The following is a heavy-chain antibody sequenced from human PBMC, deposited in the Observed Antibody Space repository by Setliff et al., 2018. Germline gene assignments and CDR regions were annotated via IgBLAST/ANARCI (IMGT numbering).Heavy chain of an antibody. CDR2: ISWDGGST. CDR1: GFTFDDYT. J-gene: IGHJ6*02. D-gene: IGHD3-3*01. Sequence: GGSLRLSCAASGFTFDDYTMHWVRQAPGKGLEWVSLISWDGGSTYYADSVKGRFTISRDNSKNSLYLQMNSLRAEDTAVYYCARETLNYNFWSGYYCYYYYGMDVWGQGTTVTVSS. V-gene: IGHV3-43*01. CDR3: ARETLNYNFWSGYYCYYYYGMDV.